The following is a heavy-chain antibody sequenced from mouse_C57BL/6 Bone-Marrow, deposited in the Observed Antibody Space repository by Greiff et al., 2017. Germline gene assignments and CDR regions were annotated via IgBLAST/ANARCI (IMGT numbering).Heavy chain of an antibody. Sequence: EVQLQQSGAELVRPGASVKLSCTASGFNFKGYYMHWVKQRPEQGLEWIGRIDPEDGDTDSDPKFQGKATMTADTSSSTAYMQLSRLTSDDTAVYYCTITTVVYWYFDVWGTGTTVTVSS. J-gene: IGHJ1*03. D-gene: IGHD1-1*01. CDR2: IDPEDGDT. CDR3: TITTVVYWYFDV. V-gene: IGHV14-1*01. CDR1: GFNFKGYY.